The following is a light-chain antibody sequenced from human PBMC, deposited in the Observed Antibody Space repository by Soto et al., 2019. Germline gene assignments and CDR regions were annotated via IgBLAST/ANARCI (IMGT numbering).Light chain of an antibody. J-gene: IGKJ5*01. Sequence: GERAVRSCRASQSVGRNLAWYQQKPGQAPRLLIYDASTRAADTPARFSGSGSGTKFTFSIGSLQSEEFAVYSCQHYNTWAISYVQGTRLEI. CDR2: DAS. CDR3: QHYNTWAIS. CDR1: QSVGRN. V-gene: IGKV3D-15*01.